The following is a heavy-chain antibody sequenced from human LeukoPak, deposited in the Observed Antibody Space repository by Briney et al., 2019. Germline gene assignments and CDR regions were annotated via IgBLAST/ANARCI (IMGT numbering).Heavy chain of an antibody. D-gene: IGHD3-22*01. J-gene: IGHJ3*02. CDR1: GFTFSSYG. CDR2: IRYDGSNK. Sequence: PGGSLRLSCAASGFTFSSYGMHWVRQAPGKGLEWVAFIRYDGSNKYYADSVKGRLTISRDNSRNTLYLQMNSLRAEDTAVYYCAKGPSMDYYDSSGSRGAFDIWGQGTMVTVSS. V-gene: IGHV3-30*02. CDR3: AKGPSMDYYDSSGSRGAFDI.